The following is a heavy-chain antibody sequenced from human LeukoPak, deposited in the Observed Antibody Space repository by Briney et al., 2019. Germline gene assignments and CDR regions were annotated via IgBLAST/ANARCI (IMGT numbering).Heavy chain of an antibody. D-gene: IGHD1-26*01. J-gene: IGHJ4*02. CDR1: GGSISTYH. CDR2: NYYSGSA. CDR3: ARDSGRGTDY. Sequence: SQTLSLTCTVSGGSISTYHWSWIRQPPGKGLEWIGYNYYSGSANYNPSLKSRVTISLDTSKNQFSLRLSSVTAADTAVYYCARDSGRGTDYWGQGTLVTVSS. V-gene: IGHV4-59*01.